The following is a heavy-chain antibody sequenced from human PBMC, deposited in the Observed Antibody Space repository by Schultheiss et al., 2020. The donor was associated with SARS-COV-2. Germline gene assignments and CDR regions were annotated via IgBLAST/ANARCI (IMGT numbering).Heavy chain of an antibody. Sequence: GGSLRLSCAASGFTFSSSAMSWVRQAPGKGLEWVSAISGNGGSTYCADSVKGRFTVSRDNSKNTLYLQMNSLRAEDTALYYCAKENNTGALFDYWGQGTLVTVS. CDR3: AKENNTGALFDY. CDR1: GFTFSSSA. J-gene: IGHJ4*02. D-gene: IGHD1-14*01. V-gene: IGHV3-23*01. CDR2: ISGNGGST.